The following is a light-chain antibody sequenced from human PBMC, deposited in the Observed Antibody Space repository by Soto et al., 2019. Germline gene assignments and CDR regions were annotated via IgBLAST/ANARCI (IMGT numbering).Light chain of an antibody. CDR1: SSDVGAYNY. V-gene: IGLV2-14*01. J-gene: IGLJ1*01. CDR3: SSYTSATTYV. CDR2: DVS. Sequence: QSVLTQPASVSGSPGQSITISCTGTSSDVGAYNYDSWYQQYPGEAPKVIIYDVSHRPAGVSNRFSGSKSGNTASLTISGLQTQYGADYYFSSYTSATTYVFGTGTQVTVL.